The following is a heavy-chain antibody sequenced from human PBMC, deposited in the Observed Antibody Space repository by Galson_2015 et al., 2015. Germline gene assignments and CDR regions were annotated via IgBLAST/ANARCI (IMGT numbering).Heavy chain of an antibody. CDR3: ASLCVGGYYDFWSGSPAFDY. J-gene: IGHJ4*02. CDR1: GFTFSSYS. Sequence: SLRLSCAASGFTFSSYSMNWVRQAPGKGLEWASSISSSSSYIYYADSVKGRFTISRDNAKNSLYLQMNSLRAEDTAVYYCASLCVGGYYDFWSGSPAFDYWGQGTLVTVSS. CDR2: ISSSSSYI. V-gene: IGHV3-21*01. D-gene: IGHD3-3*01.